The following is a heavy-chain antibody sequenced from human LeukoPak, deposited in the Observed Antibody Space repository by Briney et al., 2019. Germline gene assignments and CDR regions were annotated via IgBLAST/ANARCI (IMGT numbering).Heavy chain of an antibody. CDR1: GGSISNYY. CDR3: ARGANSFDY. Sequence: SETLSLTCTVYGGSISNYYWSWIRRPPGKGLEWIGYIYYSGSTNYNPSLKSRVTISVDTSKNQFSLKLSSVTAADTAVYYCARGANSFDYWGQGTLVTVSS. J-gene: IGHJ4*02. D-gene: IGHD4/OR15-4a*01. CDR2: IYYSGST. V-gene: IGHV4-59*01.